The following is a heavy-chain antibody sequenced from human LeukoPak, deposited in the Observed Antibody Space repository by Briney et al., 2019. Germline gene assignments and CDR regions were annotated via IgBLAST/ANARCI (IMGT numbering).Heavy chain of an antibody. J-gene: IGHJ3*02. CDR1: GFTFSSSA. Sequence: GGSLRLSCAASGFTFSSSAMSWVRQAPGMGLEWVSGISGSGDYTFYADSVKGRFTISRDNSKNTLYLQMNSLRAEDTALYYCARDSDDILTGYGAFDIWGQGTMVTVSS. V-gene: IGHV3-23*01. CDR2: ISGSGDYT. CDR3: ARDSDDILTGYGAFDI. D-gene: IGHD3-9*01.